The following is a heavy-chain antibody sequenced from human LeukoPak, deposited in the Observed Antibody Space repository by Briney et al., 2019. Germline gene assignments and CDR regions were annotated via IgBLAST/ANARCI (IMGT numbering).Heavy chain of an antibody. CDR2: ISSSSTTI. CDR1: GFSFSSYE. Sequence: PGGSLRLSCAASGFSFSSYEMNWVRQAPGKGLEWVSYISSSSTTIYYADSVKGRFTISRDNAKNSLYLQMNSLRGEDTAVYYCARHVSGRWELFFDSWGQGALVTVSS. J-gene: IGHJ4*02. V-gene: IGHV3-48*03. D-gene: IGHD4-23*01. CDR3: ARHVSGRWELFFDS.